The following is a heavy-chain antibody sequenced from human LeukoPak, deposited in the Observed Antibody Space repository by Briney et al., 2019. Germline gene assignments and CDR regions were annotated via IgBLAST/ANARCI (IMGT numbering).Heavy chain of an antibody. J-gene: IGHJ4*02. CDR2: INPNSGGT. D-gene: IGHD3-9*01. V-gene: IGHV1-2*02. Sequence: ASVKVSCKASGYTFTSYGISWVRQAPGQGLEWMGWINPNSGGTNYAQKFQGRVTMTRDTSISTAYMELSRLRSDDTAVYYCASAPYYDILTATLADWGQGTLVTVSS. CDR3: ASAPYYDILTATLAD. CDR1: GYTFTSYG.